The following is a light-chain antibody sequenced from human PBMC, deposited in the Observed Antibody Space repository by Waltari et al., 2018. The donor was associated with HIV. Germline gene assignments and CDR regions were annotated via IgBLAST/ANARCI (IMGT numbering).Light chain of an antibody. CDR2: QGT. J-gene: IGLJ2*01. Sequence: SYELPQPPSVSVSPGQTASITCPGDKLGDKYASWYQQKSGQSPVLVIYQGTKRPSGIPERFSGSNSGNTATLTISGTQAMDEADYYCQAWDSSTAVLFGGGTKLTVL. V-gene: IGLV3-1*01. CDR3: QAWDSSTAVL. CDR1: KLGDKY.